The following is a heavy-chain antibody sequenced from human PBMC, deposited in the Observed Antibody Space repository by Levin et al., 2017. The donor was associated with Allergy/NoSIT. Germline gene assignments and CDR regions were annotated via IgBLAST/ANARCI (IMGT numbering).Heavy chain of an antibody. CDR1: GGSISSSSYY. Sequence: PSETLSLTCTVSGGSISSSSYYWGWIRQPPGKGLEWIGSIYYSGSTYYNPSLKSRVTISVDTSKNQFSLKLSSVTAADTAVYYCARHGPAALRYFDWLLHDPFDYWGQGTLVTVSS. V-gene: IGHV4-39*01. CDR3: ARHGPAALRYFDWLLHDPFDY. J-gene: IGHJ4*02. D-gene: IGHD3-9*01. CDR2: IYYSGST.